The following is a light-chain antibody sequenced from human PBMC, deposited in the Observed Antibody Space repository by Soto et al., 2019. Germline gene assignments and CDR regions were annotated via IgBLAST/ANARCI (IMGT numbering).Light chain of an antibody. CDR2: DAS. CDR3: QQPSNLPLA. V-gene: IGKV3-11*01. Sequence: IGWKLSPATMSLSTGERATLSCRASQSVSSYLAWYQHKPGQAPRLLIYDASNRATGIPARFSGSGSGTDFTLTISSLEPEDFAVYYSQQPSNLPLAFCGGTKVDNK. CDR1: QSVSSY. J-gene: IGKJ4*01.